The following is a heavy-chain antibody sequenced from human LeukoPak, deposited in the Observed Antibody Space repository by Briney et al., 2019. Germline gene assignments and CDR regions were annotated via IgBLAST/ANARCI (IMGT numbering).Heavy chain of an antibody. V-gene: IGHV5-51*01. CDR2: IYPGDSDT. CDR3: ARRKLKEKGYFDY. CDR1: GYSFTSYW. J-gene: IGHJ4*02. Sequence: GESLKISCKGSGYSFTSYWIGWVRQMPGKGLEWMGIIYPGDSDTRYSPPFQGQVTISADKSISTAYLQWSSLKASDTAMYYCARRKLKEKGYFDYWGQGTLVTVSS. D-gene: IGHD1-26*01.